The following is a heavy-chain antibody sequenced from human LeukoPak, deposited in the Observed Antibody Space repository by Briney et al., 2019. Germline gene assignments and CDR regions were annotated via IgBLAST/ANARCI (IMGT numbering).Heavy chain of an antibody. Sequence: GGSLTLSCAASGFTFSNYGMSWVRQAPGKGLEWVSAICGSGEKTYYADSVKVRFTISGDNSKNTLHLQMNSLRADDTAIYYCASHYVSGSDNWIDPWGQGTLVTVSS. V-gene: IGHV3-23*01. CDR2: ICGSGEKT. CDR3: ASHYVSGSDNWIDP. D-gene: IGHD3-10*01. J-gene: IGHJ5*02. CDR1: GFTFSNYG.